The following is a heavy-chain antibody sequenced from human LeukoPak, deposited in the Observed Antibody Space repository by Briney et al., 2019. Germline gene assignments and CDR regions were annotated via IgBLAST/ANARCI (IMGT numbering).Heavy chain of an antibody. J-gene: IGHJ6*02. CDR1: GYTFTGYY. D-gene: IGHD6-13*01. Sequence: ASVKVSCKASGYTFTGYYMHWVRQAPGHGLEWMGGIIPIFGTANYAQKFQGRVTITADESTSTGYMELSSLRSEDTAVYYCARARFSAALGYGMDVWGQGTTVTVSS. CDR2: IIPIFGTA. CDR3: ARARFSAALGYGMDV. V-gene: IGHV1-69*13.